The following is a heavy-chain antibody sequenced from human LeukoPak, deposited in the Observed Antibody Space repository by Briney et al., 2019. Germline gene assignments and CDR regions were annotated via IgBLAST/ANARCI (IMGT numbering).Heavy chain of an antibody. J-gene: IGHJ5*02. CDR3: ARGYCSSTSCSRFDP. V-gene: IGHV1-18*01. CDR2: ISAYSGNT. CDR1: GYTFTSYG. D-gene: IGHD2-2*01. Sequence: ASVKVSCKASGYTFTSYGISWVRQAPGQGLEWMGWISAYSGNTNYAQKLQGRVTMTTDTSTSTAYMELSSLRSEDTAVYYCARGYCSSTSCSRFDPWGQGTLVTVSS.